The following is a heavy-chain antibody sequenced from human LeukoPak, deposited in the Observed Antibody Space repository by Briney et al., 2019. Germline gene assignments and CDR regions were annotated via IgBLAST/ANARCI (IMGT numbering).Heavy chain of an antibody. D-gene: IGHD6-19*01. CDR1: GYTFTSYG. CDR3: AREVAGRPHPPTN. Sequence: GSSVKASCKASGYTFTSYGISWVRQAPGQGLEWMGWISAYNGNTNYAQKLQGRVTMTTDTSTSTAYMELRSLRSDDTAVYYCAREVAGRPHPPTNWGQGTLVTVSS. V-gene: IGHV1-18*01. CDR2: ISAYNGNT. J-gene: IGHJ4*02.